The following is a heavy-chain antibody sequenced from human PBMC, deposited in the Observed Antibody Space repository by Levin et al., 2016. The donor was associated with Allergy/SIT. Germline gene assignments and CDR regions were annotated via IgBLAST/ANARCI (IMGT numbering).Heavy chain of an antibody. Sequence: ASVKVSCKASGYTFTGYYMHWVRQAPGQGLEWMGWINPNSGGTNYAQKFQGWVTMTRDTSISTAYMELSRLRSDDTAVYYCARAVSGLYAQGAFDIWGQGTMVTVSS. CDR3: ARAVSGLYAQGAFDI. D-gene: IGHD2-15*01. J-gene: IGHJ3*02. CDR2: INPNSGGT. CDR1: GYTFTGYY. V-gene: IGHV1-2*04.